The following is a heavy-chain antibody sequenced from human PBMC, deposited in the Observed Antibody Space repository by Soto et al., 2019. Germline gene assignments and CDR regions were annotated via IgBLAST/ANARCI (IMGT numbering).Heavy chain of an antibody. CDR2: ISYDGSNK. J-gene: IGHJ6*02. CDR1: GFTFSSYG. D-gene: IGHD2-15*01. V-gene: IGHV3-30*18. Sequence: QVQLVESGGGVVQPGRSLRLSCAASGFTFSSYGMHWVRQAPGKGLEWVAVISYDGSNKYYADSVKGRFTISRDNSKNTLYLQMNSLRAEDTAVYYCAKARRIVVVVAVDYYYGMDVWGQGTTVTVSS. CDR3: AKARRIVVVVAVDYYYGMDV.